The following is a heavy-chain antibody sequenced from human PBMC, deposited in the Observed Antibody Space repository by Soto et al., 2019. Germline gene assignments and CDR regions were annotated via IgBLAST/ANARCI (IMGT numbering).Heavy chain of an antibody. CDR1: GGSFSGYY. Sequence: SETLSLTCAVYGGSFSGYYWSWIRQPPGKGLEWIGEINHSGSTNYNPSLKSRVTISVDTSKNQFSLKLSSVTAADTAVYYCATGPIITIFVVDLDYPGQGTRVT. J-gene: IGHJ4*02. V-gene: IGHV4-34*01. CDR2: INHSGST. D-gene: IGHD3-3*01. CDR3: ATGPIITIFVVDLDY.